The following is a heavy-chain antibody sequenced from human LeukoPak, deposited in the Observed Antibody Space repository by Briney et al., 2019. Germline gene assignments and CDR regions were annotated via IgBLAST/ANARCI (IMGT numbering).Heavy chain of an antibody. V-gene: IGHV3-23*01. J-gene: IGHJ3*02. Sequence: GGSLRLFCTASGFTFSAYALMWVRQAPGKGPEWVSAIRGGGGSAFYADSVKGRFTISRDNSKYTLFLQMNSLRAEDTAVYYCARDPNGDYIGAFDMWGPGTMVTVSS. CDR1: GFTFSAYA. D-gene: IGHD4-17*01. CDR3: ARDPNGDYIGAFDM. CDR2: IRGGGGSA.